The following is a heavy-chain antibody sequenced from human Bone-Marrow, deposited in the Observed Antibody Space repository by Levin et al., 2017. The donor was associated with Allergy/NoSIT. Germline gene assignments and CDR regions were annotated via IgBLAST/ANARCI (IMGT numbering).Heavy chain of an antibody. CDR1: GGSISSGDYY. D-gene: IGHD3-3*01. V-gene: IGHV4-30-4*01. Sequence: SETLSLTCTVSGGSISSGDYYWSWIRQPPGKGLEWIGYIYYSGSTYYNPSLKSRVTISVDTSKNQFSLKLSSVTAADTAVYYCARGAEITIVGVVFWFDPWGQGTLVTVSS. J-gene: IGHJ5*02. CDR2: IYYSGST. CDR3: ARGAEITIVGVVFWFDP.